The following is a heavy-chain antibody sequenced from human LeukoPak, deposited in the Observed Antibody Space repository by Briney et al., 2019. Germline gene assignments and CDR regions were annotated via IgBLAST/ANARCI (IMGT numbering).Heavy chain of an antibody. V-gene: IGHV4-4*07. CDR3: ARDRESYGLDY. CDR1: GGSISSYY. J-gene: IGHJ4*02. CDR2: IYTSGST. D-gene: IGHD1-26*01. Sequence: SETLSLTCTVSGGSISSYYWSWTRQPAGKGLEWIGRIYTSGSTNYNPSLKSRVTMLVDTSKNQFSLKLSSVTAADTAVYYCARDRESYGLDYWGQGTLVTDSS.